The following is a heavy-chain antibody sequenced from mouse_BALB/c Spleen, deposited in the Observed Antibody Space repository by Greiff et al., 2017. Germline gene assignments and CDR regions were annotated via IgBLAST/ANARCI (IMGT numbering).Heavy chain of an antibody. D-gene: IGHD2-4*01. CDR1: GYSFTSYW. J-gene: IGHJ4*01. CDR3: ARQDYDYPMDY. Sequence: VQLQESGPQLVRPGASVKISCKASGYSFTSYWMHWVKQRPGQGLEWIGMIDPSDSETRLNQKFKDKATLTVDKSSSTAYMQLSSPTSEDSAVYYCARQDYDYPMDYWGQGTSVTVSS. CDR2: IDPSDSET. V-gene: IGHV1S126*01.